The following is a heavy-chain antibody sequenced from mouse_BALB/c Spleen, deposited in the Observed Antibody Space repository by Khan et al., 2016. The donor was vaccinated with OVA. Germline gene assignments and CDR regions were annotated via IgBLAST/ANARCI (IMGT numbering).Heavy chain of an antibody. J-gene: IGHJ3*01. Sequence: QVQLQQSGAELARPGASVKMSCKASGYTFTSYTMHWVKQRPGQGLEWIGYINPSSGYTNYNQKFKDKATLTADKSSSTAYMQLSSLTSEDSADYYCAREGAYCSNYGWFAYWGQGTLVTVSA. V-gene: IGHV1-4*01. CDR1: GYTFTSYT. D-gene: IGHD2-5*01. CDR2: INPSSGYT. CDR3: AREGAYCSNYGWFAY.